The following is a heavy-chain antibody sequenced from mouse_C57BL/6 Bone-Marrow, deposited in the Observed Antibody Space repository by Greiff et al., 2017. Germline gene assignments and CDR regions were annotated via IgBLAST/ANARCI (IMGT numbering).Heavy chain of an antibody. V-gene: IGHV1-64*01. J-gene: IGHJ2*01. D-gene: IGHD1-1*01. CDR3: ASRIYYYGSSYY. Sequence: VERQQPGAELVKPGASVKLSCKASGYTFTSYWMHWVKQRPGQGLEWIGMIHPNSGSTNYNEKFKSKATLTVDKSSSTAYMQLSSLTSEDSAVYYCASRIYYYGSSYYWGQGTTLTVSS. CDR2: IHPNSGST. CDR1: GYTFTSYW.